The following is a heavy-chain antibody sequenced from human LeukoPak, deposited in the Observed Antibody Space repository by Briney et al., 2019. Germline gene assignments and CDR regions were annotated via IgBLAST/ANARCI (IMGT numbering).Heavy chain of an antibody. CDR1: GGTISSYY. CDR3: ARILGYCSSTSCYGRGAFDY. Sequence: PSETLTLTCTVSGGTISSYYWSWIRQPPGKGLEWIGYIYYSGSTNYNPSLKSRVTISVDTSTNQFSLKLSSVTAADTGVYYCARILGYCSSTSCYGRGAFDYWGQGTLVTVSS. J-gene: IGHJ4*02. CDR2: IYYSGST. D-gene: IGHD2-2*01. V-gene: IGHV4-59*08.